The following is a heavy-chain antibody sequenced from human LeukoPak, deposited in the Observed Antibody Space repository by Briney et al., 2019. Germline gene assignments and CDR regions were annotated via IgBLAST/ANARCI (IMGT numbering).Heavy chain of an antibody. Sequence: ASVKVSCKASGYTFTSYDINWVRQATGQGLEWMGWMNPNSGNTGYAQKFQGRVTMTRNTSISTAYMELSSLRSEDTAVYYCARSPGRYRGRYSDYWGQGTLVTVSS. CDR3: ARSPGRYRGRYSDY. D-gene: IGHD1-14*01. CDR1: GYTFTSYD. CDR2: MNPNSGNT. V-gene: IGHV1-8*01. J-gene: IGHJ4*02.